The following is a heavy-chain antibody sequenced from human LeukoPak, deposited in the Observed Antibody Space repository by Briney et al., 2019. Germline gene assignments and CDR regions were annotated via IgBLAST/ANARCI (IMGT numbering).Heavy chain of an antibody. CDR1: GFTFSSYS. Sequence: GGSLRLSCAASGFTFSSYSMNWVRLAPGKGLEWVSAISGSGGSTDYADSVKGRFTISRDNFKNTLYLQMHSLRAEDTAIYYCAKDLGASETYYDILTGYNYFDYWGQGTLVTVSS. J-gene: IGHJ4*02. D-gene: IGHD3-9*01. CDR3: AKDLGASETYYDILTGYNYFDY. CDR2: ISGSGGST. V-gene: IGHV3-23*01.